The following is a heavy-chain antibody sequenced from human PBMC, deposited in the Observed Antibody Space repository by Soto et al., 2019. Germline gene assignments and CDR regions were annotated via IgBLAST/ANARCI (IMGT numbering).Heavy chain of an antibody. J-gene: IGHJ6*02. D-gene: IGHD2-21*01. Sequence: SETLSLTCTVSGGSISSGDYYWSWIRQPLGKGLEWIGYIYHSGSTYYNPSLKSRVTISVDTSKNQFSLKLSSVTAADTAVYYRASTPSRSNPYGMAVWGQGNTVTVSS. V-gene: IGHV4-30-4*01. CDR3: ASTPSRSNPYGMAV. CDR1: GGSISSGDYY. CDR2: IYHSGST.